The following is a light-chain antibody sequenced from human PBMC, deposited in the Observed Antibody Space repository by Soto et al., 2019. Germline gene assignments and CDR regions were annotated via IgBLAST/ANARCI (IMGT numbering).Light chain of an antibody. J-gene: IGLJ2*01. V-gene: IGLV2-14*01. CDR3: SSYTSSSTLGVV. CDR2: EVS. Sequence: QSALTQPASVSGSPGQSITISCTGTSSDVGGYNYVSWYQQHPGKAPKLMIYEVSNRPSGVSNRFSGSKSGNTASLTISGLQAEDDAEYYCSSYTSSSTLGVVFGGGTKLTVL. CDR1: SSDVGGYNY.